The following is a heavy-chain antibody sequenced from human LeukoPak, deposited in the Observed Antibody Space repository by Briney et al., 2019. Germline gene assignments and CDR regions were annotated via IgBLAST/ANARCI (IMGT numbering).Heavy chain of an antibody. CDR1: GFTFSSYS. D-gene: IGHD3-10*01. CDR3: AKADPPMVPADWFDP. V-gene: IGHV3-21*04. Sequence: GGSLRLSCAASGFTFSSYSMNWVRQAPGKGLEWVSSISSSSSYIYYADSVKGRFTISRDNSKNTLYLQMNSLRAGDTAVYYCAKADPPMVPADWFDPWGQGTLVTVSS. J-gene: IGHJ5*02. CDR2: ISSSSSYI.